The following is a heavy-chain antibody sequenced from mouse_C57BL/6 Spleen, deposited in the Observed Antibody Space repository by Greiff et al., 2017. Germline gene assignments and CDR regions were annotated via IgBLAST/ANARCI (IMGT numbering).Heavy chain of an antibody. D-gene: IGHD3-2*02. CDR3: ARSDSSGDYFDY. J-gene: IGHJ2*01. CDR2: IYPSDSET. V-gene: IGHV1-61*01. Sequence: VKQRPGQGLEWIGNIYPSDSETHYNQKFKDKATLTVDKSSSTAYMQLSSLTSEDSAVYYCARSDSSGDYFDYWGQGTTLTVSS.